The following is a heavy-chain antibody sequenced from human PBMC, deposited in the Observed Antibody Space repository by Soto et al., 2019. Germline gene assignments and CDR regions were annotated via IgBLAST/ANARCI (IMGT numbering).Heavy chain of an antibody. CDR2: IWYDGTIK. CDR3: ARGMRRWELLCH. CDR1: GFTFTNHA. V-gene: IGHV3-33*01. J-gene: IGHJ4*02. Sequence: QVQLVASGGGVVQPGKSLRLSCAASGFTFTNHAMHWVRQAPGKGLEWVAAIWYDGTIKYYADSVKGRLTISRDNSKNTLYLQMNSLRAEDTAIYYCARGMRRWELLCHWGQGTPVTVSS. D-gene: IGHD1-26*01.